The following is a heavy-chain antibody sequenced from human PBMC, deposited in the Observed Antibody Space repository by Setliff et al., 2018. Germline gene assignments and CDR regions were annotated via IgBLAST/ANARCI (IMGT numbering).Heavy chain of an antibody. CDR1: GGSISSSSYY. J-gene: IGHJ4*02. D-gene: IGHD4-17*01. Sequence: SETLSLTCTVSGGSISSSSYYWGWIRQPPGKGLEWIGSIYYSGSTYYNPSLKSRVTISVDTSKNKLALMLKSGTAADTAVDYCAGQIDYGDVLYFDYWGQGTLVTVSS. CDR2: IYYSGST. CDR3: AGQIDYGDVLYFDY. V-gene: IGHV4-39*01.